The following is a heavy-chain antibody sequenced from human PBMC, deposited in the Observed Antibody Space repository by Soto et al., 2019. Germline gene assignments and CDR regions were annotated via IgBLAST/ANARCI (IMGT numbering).Heavy chain of an antibody. CDR1: GFTVSTYD. J-gene: IGHJ4*02. D-gene: IGHD5-12*01. CDR3: VRVLYDSGVVDF. Sequence: QLVESGGGLFQAGGSTRLSCLVSGFTVSTYDMAWVRQAPGKGLEWASVIQSGGATYYPDSAQGRFTISRDHSKNTVYLQMSSLRMEDTGVYSCVRVLYDSGVVDFWGQGSLITVS. V-gene: IGHV3-53*01. CDR2: IQSGGAT.